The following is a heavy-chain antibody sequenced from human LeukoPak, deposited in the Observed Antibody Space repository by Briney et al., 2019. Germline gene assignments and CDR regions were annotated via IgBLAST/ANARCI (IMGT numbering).Heavy chain of an antibody. D-gene: IGHD5-24*01. J-gene: IGHJ4*02. CDR3: ARVGEMATIVRYLDY. CDR1: GFTFTTYG. V-gene: IGHV3-21*01. CDR2: ISSSSSYT. Sequence: GGSLRLSCAASGFTFTTYGMKWVRQAPGKGLEWVSSISSSSSYTYYADSVKGRFTISRDNAKNSLYLQMNSLRAEDTAVYYCARVGEMATIVRYLDYWGQGTLVTVSS.